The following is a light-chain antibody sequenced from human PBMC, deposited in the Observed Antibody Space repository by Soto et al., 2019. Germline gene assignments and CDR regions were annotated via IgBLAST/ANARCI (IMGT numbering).Light chain of an antibody. V-gene: IGKV3-20*01. CDR2: GAS. Sequence: PGERATLSCRASQSVSSSYLAWYQQKPGQAPSLLIYGASSRATGIPDRFSGSGSGTDFTLTISRLEPEDFAVYYCQQYGSSSTFGQGTRLEIK. CDR1: QSVSSSY. CDR3: QQYGSSST. J-gene: IGKJ5*01.